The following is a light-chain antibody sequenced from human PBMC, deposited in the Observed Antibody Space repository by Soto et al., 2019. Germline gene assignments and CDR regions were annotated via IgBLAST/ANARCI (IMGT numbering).Light chain of an antibody. Sequence: DIPMTQSPSSLSASVGDRVTITCQASQDISNYLNWYQQKPGKAPKLLIHDATSLESGVPSRFSGSGSGTEFTLTISSLQPDDFATYYCQQYSSYWTFAQGTKVDIK. V-gene: IGKV1-5*01. CDR3: QQYSSYWT. J-gene: IGKJ1*01. CDR2: DAT. CDR1: QDISNY.